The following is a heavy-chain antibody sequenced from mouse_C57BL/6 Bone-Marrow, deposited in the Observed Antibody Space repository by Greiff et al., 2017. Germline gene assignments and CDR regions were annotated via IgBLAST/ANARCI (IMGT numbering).Heavy chain of an antibody. V-gene: IGHV5-6*01. D-gene: IGHD1-1*01. Sequence: VQLKESGGDLVKPGGSLKLSCAASGFTFSSYGMSWFRQTPDKRLEWVAAISSGGSYTYYPDSVKGRFTISRDNAKNTLYLQMSSLKSEDAAMYYCARRGFYYGSRGYFDVWGTGTTVTVSS. CDR3: ARRGFYYGSRGYFDV. J-gene: IGHJ1*03. CDR2: ISSGGSYT. CDR1: GFTFSSYG.